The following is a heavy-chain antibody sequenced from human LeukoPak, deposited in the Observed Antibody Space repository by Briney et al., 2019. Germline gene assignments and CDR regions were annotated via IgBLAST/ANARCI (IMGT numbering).Heavy chain of an antibody. V-gene: IGHV3-23*01. CDR3: AKVALWWWNKELDY. J-gene: IGHJ4*02. CDR1: GFTFSSYG. CDR2: ISGSGYST. D-gene: IGHD2-21*01. Sequence: PGGSLRLSCAASGFTFSSYGMSWVRQAPGKGLEWVSSISGSGYSTYYADSVKGRFTISRDNSRNTLYLQMNSLRAEDTAVYYCAKVALWWWNKELDYWGQGTLVTVSS.